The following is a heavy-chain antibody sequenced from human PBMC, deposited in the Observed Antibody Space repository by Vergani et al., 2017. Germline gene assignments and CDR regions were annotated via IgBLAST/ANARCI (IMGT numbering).Heavy chain of an antibody. V-gene: IGHV1-69*11. CDR3: ARGLPSEQLDQTIYFDY. J-gene: IGHJ4*02. D-gene: IGHD6-13*01. CDR1: GGTFSSYA. CDR2: IIPILGTA. Sequence: QVQLVQSGAEVKKPGSSVKVSCKASGGTFSSYAISWVRQAPGQGLEWMGRIIPILGTANYAQKFQGRVTITADESTSTAYMELSSLRSEDTAVYYCARGLPSEQLDQTIYFDYWGQGTLVTVSS.